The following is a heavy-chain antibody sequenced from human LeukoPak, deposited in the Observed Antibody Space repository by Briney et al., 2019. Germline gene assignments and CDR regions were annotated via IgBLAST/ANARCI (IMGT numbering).Heavy chain of an antibody. CDR2: IYYSGST. D-gene: IGHD3-3*01. V-gene: IGHV4-39*01. CDR3: ARQTLYYYDFWSGYSYNWFDP. Sequence: SETLSLTCTVSGGSISSRSYYWGWIRQPPGKGLEWIGNIYYSGSTNYNPSLKSRVTISVDTSKNQFSLKLSSVTAADTAVYYCARQTLYYYDFWSGYSYNWFDPWGQGTLVTVSS. CDR1: GGSISSRSYY. J-gene: IGHJ5*02.